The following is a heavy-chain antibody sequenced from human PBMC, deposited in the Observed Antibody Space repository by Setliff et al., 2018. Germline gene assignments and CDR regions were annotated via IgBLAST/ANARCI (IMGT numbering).Heavy chain of an antibody. Sequence: SETLSLTCSVSGGSISSGGFYWSWIRQSAGRGLEWIGHFHTGGATDYNLSLKSRVTMSVDTSKSHFSLNLYSVTAADTAVYFCARTSTGRYFDLWGRGTLVTVSS. V-gene: IGHV4-61*09. CDR2: FHTGGAT. J-gene: IGHJ2*01. CDR3: ARTSTGRYFDL. D-gene: IGHD2-2*01. CDR1: GGSISSGGFY.